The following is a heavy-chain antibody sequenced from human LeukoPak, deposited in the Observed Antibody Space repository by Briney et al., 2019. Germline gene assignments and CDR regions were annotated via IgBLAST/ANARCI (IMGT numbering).Heavy chain of an antibody. V-gene: IGHV3-23*01. Sequence: PGGSLRLSCAASGFTFSSYAMSWVRQAPGKGLEWVSAISGSGGSTYYADSVKGRFTISRDNSKNTLYLQMNSLRAEDTAVYYCAEDHRSSSWYEGYWGQGTLVTVSS. CDR3: AEDHRSSSWYEGY. J-gene: IGHJ4*02. D-gene: IGHD6-13*01. CDR2: ISGSGGST. CDR1: GFTFSSYA.